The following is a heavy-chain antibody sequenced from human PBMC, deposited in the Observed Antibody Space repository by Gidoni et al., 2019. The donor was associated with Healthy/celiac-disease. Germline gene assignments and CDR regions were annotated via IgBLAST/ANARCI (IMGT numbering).Heavy chain of an antibody. D-gene: IGHD5-18*01. Sequence: VQLVESGGGLVKPGRSLRLSCTASGFTFGDYAMSWFRQAPGKGLEWVGFIRSKAYGGTTEYAASVKGRFTISRDDSKSIAYLQMNSLKTEDTAVYYCTREPPQLWVDYWGQGTLVTVSS. CDR2: IRSKAYGGTT. V-gene: IGHV3-49*05. CDR1: GFTFGDYA. CDR3: TREPPQLWVDY. J-gene: IGHJ4*02.